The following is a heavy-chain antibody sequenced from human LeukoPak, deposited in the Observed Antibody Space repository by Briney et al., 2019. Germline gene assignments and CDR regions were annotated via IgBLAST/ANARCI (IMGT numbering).Heavy chain of an antibody. CDR1: GFTFSSYN. V-gene: IGHV3-48*01. J-gene: IGHJ4*02. CDR2: ISGGSTVI. Sequence: GGSLRLSCAASGFTFSSYNMNWARQAPGKGLEWVSYISGGSTVIDYADSVKGRFTISRDNAKNSLYLQMNSLRGEDTAVYYCARTRGYNYGYSDDWGQGTLVTVSS. D-gene: IGHD5-18*01. CDR3: ARTRGYNYGYSDD.